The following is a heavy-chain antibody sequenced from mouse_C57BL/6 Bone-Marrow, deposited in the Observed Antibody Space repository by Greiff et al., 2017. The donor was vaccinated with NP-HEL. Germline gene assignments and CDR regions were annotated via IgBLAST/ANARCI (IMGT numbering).Heavy chain of an antibody. J-gene: IGHJ3*01. CDR2: IHPNSGST. Sequence: VQLQQPGAELVKPGASVKLSCKASGYTLTSYWMHWVKQRPGQGLEWIGMIHPNSGSTNYNEKFKSKATLTVDKSSSTAYMQLSSLTSEDSAVYYCARWPYDYDAWFAYWGQGTLVTVSA. D-gene: IGHD2-4*01. CDR1: GYTLTSYW. V-gene: IGHV1-64*01. CDR3: ARWPYDYDAWFAY.